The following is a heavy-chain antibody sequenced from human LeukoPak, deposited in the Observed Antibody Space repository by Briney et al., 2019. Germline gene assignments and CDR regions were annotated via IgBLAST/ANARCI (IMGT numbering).Heavy chain of an antibody. CDR1: GYTFTSYY. J-gene: IGHJ6*03. CDR2: INPSGGST. Sequence: GASVKVSCKASGYTFTSYYMHWVRQAPGQGLEWMGIINPSGGSTSYAQKFQGRVTMTRDTSMNQFSLKLSSVTAADTAVYYCARHFRYGYRGYYYYMDVWGKGTTVTISS. V-gene: IGHV1-46*01. D-gene: IGHD5-18*01. CDR3: ARHFRYGYRGYYYYMDV.